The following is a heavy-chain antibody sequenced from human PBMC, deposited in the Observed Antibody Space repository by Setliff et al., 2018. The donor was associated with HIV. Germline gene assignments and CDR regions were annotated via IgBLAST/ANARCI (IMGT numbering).Heavy chain of an antibody. CDR1: GLTFRSSW. CDR3: AKDPGGISGYYEGVESYFDY. Sequence: GGSLRLSCAASGLTFRSSWMSWVRQAPGKGLEWVANIKQDGSERYYVDSLKGRFTISRDNAKNSLYLQMNSLRAEDTAVYYCAKDPGGISGYYEGVESYFDYWGQGTLVTGLL. CDR2: IKQDGSER. V-gene: IGHV3-7*01. D-gene: IGHD3-22*01. J-gene: IGHJ4*02.